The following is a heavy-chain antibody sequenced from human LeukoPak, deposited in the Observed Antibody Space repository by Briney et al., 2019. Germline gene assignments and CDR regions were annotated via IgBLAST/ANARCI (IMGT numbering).Heavy chain of an antibody. CDR2: IYYSGST. CDR1: SGSISTSNYY. V-gene: IGHV4-39*07. D-gene: IGHD4-11*01. J-gene: IGHJ4*02. Sequence: SETLSLTCTVSSGSISTSNYYWGWVRQPPGKGLEWIVYIYYSGSTYYNPSLKSRVTISVDTSKNQFSLKLSSVTAADTAVYYCARDNYGQTDYWGQGTLVTVSS. CDR3: ARDNYGQTDY.